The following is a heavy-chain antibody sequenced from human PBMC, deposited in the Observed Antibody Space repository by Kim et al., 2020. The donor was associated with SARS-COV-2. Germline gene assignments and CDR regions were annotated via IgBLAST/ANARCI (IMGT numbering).Heavy chain of an antibody. CDR3: ARDPVYYDSSGYYGYGMDV. V-gene: IGHV1-2*04. D-gene: IGHD3-22*01. CDR2: INPNSGGT. J-gene: IGHJ6*02. CDR1: GYTFTGYY. Sequence: ASVKVSCKASGYTFTGYYMHWVRQAPGQGLEWMGWINPNSGGTNYAQKFQGWVTMTRDTSISTAYMELSRLRSDDTAVYYCARDPVYYDSSGYYGYGMDVWGQGTTVTVSS.